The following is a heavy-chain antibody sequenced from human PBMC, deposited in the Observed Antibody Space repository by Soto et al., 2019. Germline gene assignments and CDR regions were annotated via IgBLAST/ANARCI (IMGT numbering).Heavy chain of an antibody. CDR2: IHPGESDT. J-gene: IGHJ6*02. D-gene: IGHD4-17*01. V-gene: IGHV5-51*01. CDR3: ARRGGYGDNGTWAALDV. Sequence: GDSLTISCKSYGYSFTTYWIAWVRQMPGKGLEWMGSIHPGESDTRYSPSFQGQVTISADRSITTAYLQWSGLRASVTAIYDCARRGGYGDNGTWAALDVSGPGTSVT. CDR1: GYSFTTYW.